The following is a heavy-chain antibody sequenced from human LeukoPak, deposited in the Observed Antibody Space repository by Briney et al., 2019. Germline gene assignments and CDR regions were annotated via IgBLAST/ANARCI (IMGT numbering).Heavy chain of an antibody. Sequence: PGRSLRLSCAASGFTFSSYGMHWVRQAPGKGLEWVGVIWYDGRNKQYADSVKGRFTISRDNSKNTLFPQMNSLRAEDTAVYYCARGETNWFDSWGQGTLVTVST. V-gene: IGHV3-33*01. CDR2: IWYDGRNK. J-gene: IGHJ5*01. CDR3: ARGETNWFDS. CDR1: GFTFSSYG.